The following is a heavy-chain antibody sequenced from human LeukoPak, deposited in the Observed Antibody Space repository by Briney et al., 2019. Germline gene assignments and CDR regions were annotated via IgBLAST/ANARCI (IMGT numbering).Heavy chain of an antibody. D-gene: IGHD7-27*01. CDR1: GGSISSDY. J-gene: IGHJ4*02. Sequence: SETLSRTCTVSGGSISSDYWSWIRQSPGKGLEWIGYIYYSGTTSYNPSLKSRVTISLDTSKNQFSLKLSSVTAADTAVYYCARGANWGSPDYWGQGTLVTVSS. CDR2: IYYSGTT. CDR3: ARGANWGSPDY. V-gene: IGHV4-59*01.